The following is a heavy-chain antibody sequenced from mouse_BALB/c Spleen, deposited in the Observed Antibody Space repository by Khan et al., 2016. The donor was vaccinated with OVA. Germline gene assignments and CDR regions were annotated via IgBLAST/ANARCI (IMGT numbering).Heavy chain of an antibody. CDR2: ISYSGSS. J-gene: IGHJ4*01. CDR1: GYSITSDYA. D-gene: IGHD2-3*01. V-gene: IGHV3-2*02. Sequence: EVQLQESGPGLVKPSQSLSLTCTVTGYSITSDYAWNWIRQFPGNKLEWMGYISYSGSSNYNPSLKSRILITRDTTKNQFFLQLNSETTEDTATYYCARDGSRDNYAMDYWGQGTSVTVSS. CDR3: ARDGSRDNYAMDY.